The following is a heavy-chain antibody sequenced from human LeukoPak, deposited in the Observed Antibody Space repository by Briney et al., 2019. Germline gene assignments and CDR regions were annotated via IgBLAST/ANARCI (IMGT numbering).Heavy chain of an antibody. J-gene: IGHJ4*02. Sequence: SVKVSCKASGGIFSSYAISWVRQAPGQGLEWMGGIIPIFGTANYAQKFQGRVMITADESTSTAYMELSSLRSEDTAVYYCARVGDIVATKHNYYFDYWGQGTLVTVSS. CDR2: IIPIFGTA. CDR3: ARVGDIVATKHNYYFDY. CDR1: GGIFSSYA. D-gene: IGHD5-12*01. V-gene: IGHV1-69*13.